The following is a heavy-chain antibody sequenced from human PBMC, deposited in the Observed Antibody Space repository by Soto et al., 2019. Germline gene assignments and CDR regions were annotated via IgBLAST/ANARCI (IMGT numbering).Heavy chain of an antibody. V-gene: IGHV1-46*01. CDR2: INPSGGRT. D-gene: IGHD3-16*01. CDR3: ARDGCLTATCAGGVNWFDP. CDR1: GYTFTTYY. Sequence: QVQLVQSGAEVKKPGASVSISCKASGYTFTTYYMHWVRQAPGQGLEWIGIINPSGGRTTYAQKFQGRVTMTRDTSTSTVYMEVRSLRSEDTAIYYCARDGCLTATCAGGVNWFDPWGQGTPVTVSS. J-gene: IGHJ5*02.